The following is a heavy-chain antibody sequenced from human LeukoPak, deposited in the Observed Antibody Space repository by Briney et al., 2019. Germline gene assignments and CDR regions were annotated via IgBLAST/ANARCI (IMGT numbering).Heavy chain of an antibody. CDR3: ARRSSSGWGAFDI. CDR1: GGSISSYY. D-gene: IGHD6-19*01. J-gene: IGHJ3*02. Sequence: SETLSLTCTVSGGSISSYYWSWIRQPPGKGLEWIGYINYSGSTNYNPSLKSRVTISVDTSKNQFSLKLSSVTAADTAVYYCARRSSSGWGAFDIWGQGTMVTVSS. CDR2: INYSGST. V-gene: IGHV4-59*01.